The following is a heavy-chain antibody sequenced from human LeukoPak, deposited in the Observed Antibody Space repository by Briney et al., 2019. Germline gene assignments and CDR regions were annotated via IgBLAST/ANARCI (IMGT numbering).Heavy chain of an antibody. Sequence: PGGSLRLSCAASGFTFSSYGMHWVRQAPGKGLEWVAVISYDGSNKYYADSVKGRFTISRDNSKNTLYLQMNSLRAEDTAVYYCAKERLYCSGGSCSRIYYYYGMDVWGQGTTVTDSS. D-gene: IGHD2-15*01. CDR1: GFTFSSYG. V-gene: IGHV3-30*18. CDR2: ISYDGSNK. CDR3: AKERLYCSGGSCSRIYYYYGMDV. J-gene: IGHJ6*02.